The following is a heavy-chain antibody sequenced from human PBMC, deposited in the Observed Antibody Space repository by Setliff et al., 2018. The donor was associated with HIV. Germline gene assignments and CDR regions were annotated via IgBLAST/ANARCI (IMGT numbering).Heavy chain of an antibody. J-gene: IGHJ4*02. D-gene: IGHD3-16*01. CDR3: ARGTLYYDYVWGTPFPFDY. CDR1: GFTFRSYW. V-gene: IGHV4-59*01. Sequence: SETLRLSCAASGFTFRSYWLSWIRQPPGKGLEWIGSIYYSGSTNYNPSLKSRVTISVVTSKNQFSLKLSSVTAADTAVYYCARGTLYYDYVWGTPFPFDYWGQGTLVTVSS. CDR2: IYYSGST.